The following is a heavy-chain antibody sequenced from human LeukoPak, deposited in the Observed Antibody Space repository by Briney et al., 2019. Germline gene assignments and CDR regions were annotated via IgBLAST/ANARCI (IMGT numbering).Heavy chain of an antibody. D-gene: IGHD3-22*01. CDR2: INPNSGGT. Sequence: GASVKVSCKASGYTFTGYYMHWVRQAPGQGLEWMGRINPNSGGTNYAQKFQGRVTMTRDTSISTAYMELSRLRSDDTAVYYCARDRYYYDSSGYYDAFDIWGQGTMVTVSS. CDR3: ARDRYYYDSSGYYDAFDI. V-gene: IGHV1-2*06. J-gene: IGHJ3*02. CDR1: GYTFTGYY.